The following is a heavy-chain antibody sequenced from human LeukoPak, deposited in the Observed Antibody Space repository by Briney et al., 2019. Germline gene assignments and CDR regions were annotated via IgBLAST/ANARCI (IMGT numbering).Heavy chain of an antibody. Sequence: ASVKVSCKASGYTFTSYGISWVRQAPGQGLEWMGWISAYNGNTNYAQKLQGRVTMTTDTSTSTAYMELRSLRSEDTAVYYCATVFYYDSSGYELDYWGQGTLVTVSS. J-gene: IGHJ4*02. CDR2: ISAYNGNT. CDR3: ATVFYYDSSGYELDY. V-gene: IGHV1-18*01. D-gene: IGHD3-22*01. CDR1: GYTFTSYG.